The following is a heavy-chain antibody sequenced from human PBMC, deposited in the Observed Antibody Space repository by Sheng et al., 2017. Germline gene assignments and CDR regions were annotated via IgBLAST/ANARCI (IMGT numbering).Heavy chain of an antibody. J-gene: IGHJ6*03. Sequence: QVQLVQSGAEVKKPGSSVKVSCKASGGTFSSYAISWVRQAPGQGLEWMGGIIPILGIANYAQKFQGRVTITADKSTSTAYMELSSLRSEDTAVYYCARDVVVVVAATPYYYYYYMDVWGKGTTVTVSS. D-gene: IGHD2-15*01. V-gene: IGHV1-69*04. CDR2: IIPILGIA. CDR3: ARDVVVVVAATPYYYYYYMDV. CDR1: GGTFSSYA.